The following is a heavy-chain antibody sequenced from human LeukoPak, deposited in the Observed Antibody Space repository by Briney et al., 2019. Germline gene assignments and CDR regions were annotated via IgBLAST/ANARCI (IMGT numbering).Heavy chain of an antibody. CDR2: INHSGST. CDR1: GPSFSGYY. V-gene: IGHV4-34*01. Sequence: PSDTLSLTCAVYGPSFSGYYWSWIRQPPGKGLEWIGEINHSGSTNNNPSLKSRVTISVDTSKNQFSLKLSSVTAADTAVYYCARKSGWYAYYFDYWGQGTLVTVSS. CDR3: ARKSGWYAYYFDY. D-gene: IGHD6-19*01. J-gene: IGHJ4*02.